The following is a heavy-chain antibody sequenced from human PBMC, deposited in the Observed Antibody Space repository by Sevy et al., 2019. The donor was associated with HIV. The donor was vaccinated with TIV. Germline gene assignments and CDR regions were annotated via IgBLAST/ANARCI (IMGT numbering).Heavy chain of an antibody. D-gene: IGHD2-2*01. J-gene: IGHJ5*02. Sequence: GGSLRLSCAASGFTFSSYSMNWVRQAPGKGLEWVSSISSSSSYIYYADSVKGRFTISRDNAKNSLDLQMNSLRAEDTAVYYCARDMRYCSSTSCYSSPLWWFDPWGQGTLVTVSS. CDR3: ARDMRYCSSTSCYSSPLWWFDP. V-gene: IGHV3-21*01. CDR2: ISSSSSYI. CDR1: GFTFSSYS.